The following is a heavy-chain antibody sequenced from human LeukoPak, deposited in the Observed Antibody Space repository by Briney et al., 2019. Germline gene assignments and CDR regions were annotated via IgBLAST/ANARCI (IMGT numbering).Heavy chain of an antibody. CDR1: GGSISSYY. D-gene: IGHD6-13*01. V-gene: IGHV4-4*07. CDR3: ARGIAAADYYYYYYMDV. CDR2: IYTSGST. J-gene: IGHJ6*03. Sequence: SETLYLTCTVSGGSISSYYWSWIRQPAGKGLEWIGRIYTSGSTNYNPSLKSRVTMSVDTSKNQFSLKLSSVTAAVTAVYYCARGIAAADYYYYYYMDVWGKGTTVTVSS.